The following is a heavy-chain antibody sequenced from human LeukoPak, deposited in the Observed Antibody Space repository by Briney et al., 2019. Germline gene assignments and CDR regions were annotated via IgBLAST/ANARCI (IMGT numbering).Heavy chain of an antibody. CDR1: GGSISSYY. D-gene: IGHD3-10*01. J-gene: IGHJ6*02. CDR2: IYYSGST. V-gene: IGHV4-59*01. CDR3: ARGGLSGSYYKGYYYYYGMDV. Sequence: SETLSLTCTVSGGSISSYYWSWNRQPPGKGLEWIGYIYYSGSTNYNPSLKSRVTISVDTSKNQFSLKLSSVTAADTAVYYCARGGLSGSYYKGYYYYYGMDVWGQGTTVTVSS.